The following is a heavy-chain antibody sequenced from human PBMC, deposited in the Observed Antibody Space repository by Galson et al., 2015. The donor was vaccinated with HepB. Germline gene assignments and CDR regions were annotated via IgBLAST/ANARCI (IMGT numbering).Heavy chain of an antibody. D-gene: IGHD6-19*01. Sequence: ETLSLTCTVSGGSISSSSYYWGWIRQPPGKGLEWIGSIYYSGSTYYNPSLKSRVTISVDTSKNQFSLKLSSVTAADTAVYYCASSYSIAVAGAFDYWGQGTLVTVSS. V-gene: IGHV4-39*01. CDR3: ASSYSIAVAGAFDY. J-gene: IGHJ4*02. CDR2: IYYSGST. CDR1: GGSISSSSYY.